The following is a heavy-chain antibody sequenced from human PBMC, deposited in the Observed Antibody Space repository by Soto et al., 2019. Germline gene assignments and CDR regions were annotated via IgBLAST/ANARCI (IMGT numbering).Heavy chain of an antibody. V-gene: IGHV4-34*01. CDR1: GESFSGYY. D-gene: IGHD1-26*01. CDR3: ARDRRSYSDYFDY. CDR2: INHSGST. Sequence: QVQLQQWGAGLLKPSETLSLTCAVYGESFSGYYWTWIRQPPGKGLEWIGEINHSGSTNYNTSLKRRVPISVDTSKNQFSLKLSSVTAADTAVYYCARDRRSYSDYFDYWGQGTLVTVSS. J-gene: IGHJ4*02.